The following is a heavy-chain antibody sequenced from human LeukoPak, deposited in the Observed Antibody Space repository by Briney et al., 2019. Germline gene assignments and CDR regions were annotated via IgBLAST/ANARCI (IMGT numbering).Heavy chain of an antibody. J-gene: IGHJ3*02. D-gene: IGHD1-26*01. CDR3: VRDWEGFNFDI. CDR2: IHNSGST. V-gene: IGHV4-59*02. CDR1: GGSVSSYY. Sequence: SETLSPTCTVSGGSVSSYYWSWIRQPPGEGLEWIAYIHNSGSTNYNLSLKTRVTISVGTSKNQFSLKLSSVTAADTAVYYCVRDWEGFNFDIWGQGTMVTVSS.